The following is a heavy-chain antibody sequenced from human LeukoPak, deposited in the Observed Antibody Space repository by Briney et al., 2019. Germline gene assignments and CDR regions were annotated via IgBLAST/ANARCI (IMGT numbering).Heavy chain of an antibody. CDR2: IIPILGIA. CDR1: GYTFTGYY. CDR3: ARRVGPYPGGMAMSD. Sequence: SVKVSCKASGYTFTGYYMHWVRQAPGQGLEWMGRIIPILGIANYAQKFQGRVTITADKSTSTAYMELSSLRSEDTAVYYCARRVGPYPGGMAMSDWGQGTLVTVSP. D-gene: IGHD1-26*01. J-gene: IGHJ4*02. V-gene: IGHV1-69*02.